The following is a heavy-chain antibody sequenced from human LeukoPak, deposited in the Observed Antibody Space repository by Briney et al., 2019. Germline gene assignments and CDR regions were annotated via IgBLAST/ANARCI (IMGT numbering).Heavy chain of an antibody. CDR2: ISGDGGST. CDR3: AKDILLTAMIDY. D-gene: IGHD5-18*01. CDR1: GFTFDDYA. V-gene: IGHV3-43*02. J-gene: IGHJ4*02. Sequence: GGSLRLSCAATGFTFDDYAMHWVRQAPGKGLEWVSLISGDGGSTYYADSVKGRFIISRDNSKNSLYLQMNSLRTEDTALYYCAKDILLTAMIDYWGQGTLVTVSS.